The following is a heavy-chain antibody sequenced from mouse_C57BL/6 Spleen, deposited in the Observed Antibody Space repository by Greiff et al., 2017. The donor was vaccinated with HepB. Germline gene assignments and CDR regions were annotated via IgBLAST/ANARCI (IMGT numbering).Heavy chain of an antibody. Sequence: VHVKQSGPELVKPGASVKISCKASGYSFTGYYMNWVKQSPEKSLEWIGEINPSTGGTTYNQKFKAKATLTVDKSSSTAYMQLKSLTSEDSAVYYCARRSYYYGSSCDVWGTGTTVTVSS. V-gene: IGHV1-42*01. CDR3: ARRSYYYGSSCDV. CDR1: GYSFTGYY. CDR2: INPSTGGT. D-gene: IGHD1-1*01. J-gene: IGHJ1*03.